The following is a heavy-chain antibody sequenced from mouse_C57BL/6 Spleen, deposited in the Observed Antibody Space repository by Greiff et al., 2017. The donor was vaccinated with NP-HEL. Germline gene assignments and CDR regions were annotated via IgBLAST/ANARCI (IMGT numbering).Heavy chain of an antibody. D-gene: IGHD1-1*01. J-gene: IGHJ3*01. CDR1: GYTFTDYE. CDR2: IDPETGGT. Sequence: VQLQQSGAELVRPGASVTLSCKASGYTFTDYEMHWVKQTPVHGLEWIGAIDPETGGTAYNQKFKGKAILTADKSSSTAYMELRSLTSEDSAVYYCTRGSSPAWFVYWGQGTLVTVSA. V-gene: IGHV1-15*01. CDR3: TRGSSPAWFVY.